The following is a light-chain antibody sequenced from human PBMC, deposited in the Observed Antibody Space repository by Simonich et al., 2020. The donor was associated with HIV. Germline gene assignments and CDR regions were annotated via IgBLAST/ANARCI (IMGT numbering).Light chain of an antibody. CDR2: WAS. V-gene: IGKV4-1*01. J-gene: IGKJ4*01. Sequence: DIVMTQSPDSLAVSLGERATINCKSSQSVLYGSNNKHYLAWYQQKPGQPPKLLIYWASSRESGVPDRVSGSGSETDFTLTISSLQAEDVAVYYCQQYFRTPLTFGGGTKVEIK. CDR1: QSVLYGSNNKHY. CDR3: QQYFRTPLT.